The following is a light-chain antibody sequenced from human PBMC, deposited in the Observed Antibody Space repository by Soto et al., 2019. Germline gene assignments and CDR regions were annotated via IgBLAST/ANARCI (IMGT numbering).Light chain of an antibody. CDR1: SSNIGAGYD. V-gene: IGLV1-40*01. Sequence: QSVLTQPPSVPGAPGQRVTISCTGSSSNIGAGYDVHWYQQLPGTAPKLLIYGTSNRPSGVPDRFSGSKSGTSASLAITGLQAEDEADYYCQSYDSSLSGSVFGGGTKLTVL. CDR3: QSYDSSLSGSV. CDR2: GTS. J-gene: IGLJ3*02.